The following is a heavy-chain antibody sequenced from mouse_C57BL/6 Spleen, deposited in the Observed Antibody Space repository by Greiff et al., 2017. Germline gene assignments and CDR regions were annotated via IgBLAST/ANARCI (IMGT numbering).Heavy chain of an antibody. CDR2: ISPGNSDT. J-gene: IGHJ2*01. D-gene: IGHD2-4*01. Sequence: VHVKQSGTVLARPGASVKMSCKTSGYTFTSYWMHWVKQRPGQGLEWRGAISPGNSDTSYNQKFKGKAKLTAVTSASTAYMELSSLTNEDSAVYYCTRSPYDYGRGYFDYWGQGTTLTVSS. CDR1: GYTFTSYW. CDR3: TRSPYDYGRGYFDY. V-gene: IGHV1-5*01.